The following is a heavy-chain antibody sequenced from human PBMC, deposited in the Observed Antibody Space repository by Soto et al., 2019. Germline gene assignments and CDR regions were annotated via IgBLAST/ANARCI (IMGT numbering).Heavy chain of an antibody. CDR3: ARDRGYSRFDY. Sequence: PGGSLRLSCAASGFTFSSSWMNWVRQAPGKGLEWVAGIKEDGSEKYYVDSVKGRFTISRDNAENSLFLQMNSLRAEDTAVYYCARDRGYSRFDYWGLGTLVTVSS. J-gene: IGHJ4*02. V-gene: IGHV3-7*01. D-gene: IGHD5-18*01. CDR1: GFTFSSSW. CDR2: IKEDGSEK.